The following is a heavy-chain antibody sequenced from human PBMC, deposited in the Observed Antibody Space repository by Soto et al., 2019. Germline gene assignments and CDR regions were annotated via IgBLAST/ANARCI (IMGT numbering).Heavy chain of an antibody. CDR1: GFGFSNYA. CDR2: ISYAGSNE. V-gene: IGHV3-30-3*01. J-gene: IGHJ4*02. CDR3: ARDNYGGDY. Sequence: QVQLVESGGGVVQPGRSLRLSCAASGFGFSNYAMHWVRQAPGKGLEWVAVISYAGSNEYYADSVKGRFTIYRDNSKNMVYLQMDSLRDGDTAVYYCARDNYGGDYWGQGTLVTVSS. D-gene: IGHD4-17*01.